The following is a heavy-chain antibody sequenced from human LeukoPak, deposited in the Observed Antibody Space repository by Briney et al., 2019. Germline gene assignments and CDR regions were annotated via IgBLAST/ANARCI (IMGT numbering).Heavy chain of an antibody. D-gene: IGHD3-3*01. V-gene: IGHV3-53*01. J-gene: IGHJ4*02. CDR1: GFTVSTNY. Sequence: GSLRLSCAASGFTVSTNYMSWVRQAPGKGLEWVSVIYSGGRTYYADSVKCRFTISRDNSKNTVYVQMNSLRAEDTAVYYCAREAPFGSFDYWGQGTLVTVSS. CDR3: AREAPFGSFDY. CDR2: IYSGGRT.